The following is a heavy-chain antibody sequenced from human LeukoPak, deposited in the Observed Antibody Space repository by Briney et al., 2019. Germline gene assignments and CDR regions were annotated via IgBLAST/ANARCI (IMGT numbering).Heavy chain of an antibody. D-gene: IGHD3-22*01. CDR1: GGSISSYY. CDR2: IYYSGST. CDR3: ARATYYYDSSGYYPPYYYYYMDV. Sequence: PSETLSLTCTVSGGSISSYYWSWIRQPPGKGLELIGYIYYSGSTNYNPSLKSRVTISVDTSKNQFSLKLSSVTAADTAVYYCARATYYYDSSGYYPPYYYYYMDVWGKGTTVTVSS. V-gene: IGHV4-59*01. J-gene: IGHJ6*03.